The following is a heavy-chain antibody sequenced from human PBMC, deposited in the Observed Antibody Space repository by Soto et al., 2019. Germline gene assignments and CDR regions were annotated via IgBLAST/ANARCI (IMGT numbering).Heavy chain of an antibody. V-gene: IGHV1-2*04. Sequence: ASVKVSCKASGYSFTDYHIHWVRQAPGQGLEWLGRINPKSGGTSTAQKFQGWVTMTTDTSISTASMELTRLTSDDTAIYYCARGDSTDCSNGVCSFFYNHDMDVWSQGTTVTVSS. CDR1: GYSFTDYH. D-gene: IGHD2-8*01. CDR3: ARGDSTDCSNGVCSFFYNHDMDV. J-gene: IGHJ6*02. CDR2: INPKSGGT.